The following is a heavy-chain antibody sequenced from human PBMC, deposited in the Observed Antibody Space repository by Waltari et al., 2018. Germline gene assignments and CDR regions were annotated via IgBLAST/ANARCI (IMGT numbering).Heavy chain of an antibody. D-gene: IGHD1-26*01. Sequence: QVQLVQSGAEVKKPGASVKVSCKASGYTFTSYGISWLRQAPGQGLEWMGWISAYNGNTNYAQKRQGRVTMTTDTSTSTAYMELRSLRSDDTAVYYCARRSPGQNSGSYGARWFDPWGQGTLVTVSS. V-gene: IGHV1-18*01. CDR3: ARRSPGQNSGSYGARWFDP. CDR2: ISAYNGNT. CDR1: GYTFTSYG. J-gene: IGHJ5*02.